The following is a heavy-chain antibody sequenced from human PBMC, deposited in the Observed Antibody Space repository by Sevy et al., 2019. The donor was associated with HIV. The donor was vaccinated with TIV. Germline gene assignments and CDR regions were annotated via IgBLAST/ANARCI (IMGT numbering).Heavy chain of an antibody. D-gene: IGHD5-18*01. Sequence: GESLKISCVTSGFTFSSYARSWVRQTPGKGLEWVSAIGGSADYTYYADSVKGRFTISRDNSKNTLYLQMNGLRAEDTAVYYCAKEVSEYSYSDYWGQGTLVTVSS. CDR1: GFTFSSYA. CDR2: IGGSADYT. CDR3: AKEVSEYSYSDY. J-gene: IGHJ4*02. V-gene: IGHV3-23*01.